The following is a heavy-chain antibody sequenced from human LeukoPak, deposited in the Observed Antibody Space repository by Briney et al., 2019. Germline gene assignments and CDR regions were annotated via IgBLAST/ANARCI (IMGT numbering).Heavy chain of an antibody. V-gene: IGHV1-2*02. CDR1: GYTFTGYY. CDR2: INPNSGGT. D-gene: IGHD5-18*01. CDR3: ARGSGYSYGNDY. J-gene: IGHJ4*02. Sequence: ASVKVSCKASGYTFTGYYMHWVRQAPGQGLEWMGWINPNSGGTNYARKFQGRVTMTRDTSISTAYMELSRLRSDDTAVYYCARGSGYSYGNDYWGQGTLVTVSS.